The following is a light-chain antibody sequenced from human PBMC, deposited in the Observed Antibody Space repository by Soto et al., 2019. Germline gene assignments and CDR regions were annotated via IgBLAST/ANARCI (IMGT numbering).Light chain of an antibody. Sequence: DIQMTQSASSLPASVGDTVTISCQASQDISKYLNWFQQKPGKAPKLLIYDVFNVETGVPSRFSGRGSVTDFTLSIRNLQPEDFATDDCQQYDQLRITFGGGTKVDI. V-gene: IGKV1-33*01. CDR3: QQYDQLRIT. CDR1: QDISKY. CDR2: DVF. J-gene: IGKJ4*01.